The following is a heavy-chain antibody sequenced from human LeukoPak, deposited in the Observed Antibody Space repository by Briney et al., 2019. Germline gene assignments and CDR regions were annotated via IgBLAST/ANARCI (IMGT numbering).Heavy chain of an antibody. J-gene: IGHJ4*02. CDR2: ISYDGSNK. D-gene: IGHD2-15*01. V-gene: IGHV3-30*03. CDR1: GFTFSSYG. Sequence: GGSLRLSCAASGFTFSSYGMHWVRQAPGKGLEWVALISYDGSNKYYADSVKGRFTISRDNAKNSLYLQMNSLRAEDTAVYYCARVGNADIVVVSAYYFDYWGQGTLVTVSS. CDR3: ARVGNADIVVVSAYYFDY.